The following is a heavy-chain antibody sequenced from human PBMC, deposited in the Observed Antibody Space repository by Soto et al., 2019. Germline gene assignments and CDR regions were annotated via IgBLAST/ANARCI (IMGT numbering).Heavy chain of an antibody. CDR3: PRDSRCLAASCDPYYYCGLDV. D-gene: IGHD2-2*01. J-gene: IGHJ6*02. CDR1: GGSLSSADYY. Sequence: QVQLQESGPGLVKPSQTLSLTCAVSGGSLSSADYYWTWIRQHPGKGLEWIGYIYYSGRTYYNPYPESRLTIYVDTTKNQSSVMPRSVTASNTAVYYCPRDSRCLAASCDPYYYCGLDVWGRGTPVTVSS. V-gene: IGHV4-31*11. CDR2: IYYSGRT.